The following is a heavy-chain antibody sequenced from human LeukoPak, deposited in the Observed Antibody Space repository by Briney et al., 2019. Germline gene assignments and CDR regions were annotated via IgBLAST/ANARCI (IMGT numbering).Heavy chain of an antibody. CDR1: GGSISSGDYY. CDR3: AREIAAASGGMDV. CDR2: IYYSGST. V-gene: IGHV4-30-4*01. D-gene: IGHD6-13*01. Sequence: PSETLSLTCTVSGGSISSGDYYWSWIRQPPGKGLEWIGYIYYSGSTYYNPSLKSRVTIPVDTSKNQFSLKLSSVTAADTAVYYCAREIAAASGGMDVWGQGTTVTVSS. J-gene: IGHJ6*02.